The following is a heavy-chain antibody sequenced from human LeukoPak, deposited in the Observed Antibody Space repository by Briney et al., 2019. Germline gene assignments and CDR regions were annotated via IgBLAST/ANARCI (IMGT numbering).Heavy chain of an antibody. D-gene: IGHD6-13*01. V-gene: IGHV3-48*01. Sequence: TGGSLRLSCAASGFTFSRHSINWVRQAPGKGLEWVSYISSSSSTIYYADSVKGRFTISRDNAKNSLYLQMNSLRAEDTAVYYCARQMGIAAAGADYWGQGTLVTVSS. CDR1: GFTFSRHS. J-gene: IGHJ4*02. CDR2: ISSSSSTI. CDR3: ARQMGIAAAGADY.